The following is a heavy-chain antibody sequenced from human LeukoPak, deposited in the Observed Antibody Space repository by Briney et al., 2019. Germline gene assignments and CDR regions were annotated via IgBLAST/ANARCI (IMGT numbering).Heavy chain of an antibody. CDR2: IYHSGST. CDR3: ARVLTTENYFDY. J-gene: IGHJ4*02. D-gene: IGHD4-17*01. Sequence: PSETLSLTCTVSGYSISSGYYWGWVRQPPGKGLEWIGSIYHSGSTYYNPSLKSRVTISVDTSKNQFSLKLSSATAADTAVYYCARVLTTENYFDYWGQGTTVTVSS. CDR1: GYSISSGYY. V-gene: IGHV4-38-2*02.